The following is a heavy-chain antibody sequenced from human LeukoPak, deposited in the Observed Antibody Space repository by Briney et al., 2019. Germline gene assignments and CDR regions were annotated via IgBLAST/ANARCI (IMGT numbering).Heavy chain of an antibody. CDR2: IDTAGDT. V-gene: IGHV3-13*01. CDR1: GFPFSSYD. CDR3: ARDGAVVRGLPRRARTFYGMDV. D-gene: IGHD3-10*01. J-gene: IGHJ6*02. Sequence: GGSLRLSCAASGFPFSSYDMHWVRQATGKGLEWVSAIDTAGDTYYPGSVKGRFTISRENAKNSFYLQMNSLRAEDTAVYYCARDGAVVRGLPRRARTFYGMDVWGQGTTVTVSS.